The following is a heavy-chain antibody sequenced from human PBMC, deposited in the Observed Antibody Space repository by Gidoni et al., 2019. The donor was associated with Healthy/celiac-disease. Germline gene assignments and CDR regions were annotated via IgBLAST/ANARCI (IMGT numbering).Heavy chain of an antibody. CDR3: ARLHCGGDCYPSRSPYWYFDL. Sequence: QVQLQESGPGLVKPSETLSLTCTVSVGSIRSYYLRWIRQPPGKGLEWIGYIYYSGSTNYNPSLKSRVTISVDTSKNQFSLKLSSVTAADTAVYYCARLHCGGDCYPSRSPYWYFDLWGRGTLVTVSS. D-gene: IGHD2-21*02. V-gene: IGHV4-59*01. J-gene: IGHJ2*01. CDR2: IYYSGST. CDR1: VGSIRSYY.